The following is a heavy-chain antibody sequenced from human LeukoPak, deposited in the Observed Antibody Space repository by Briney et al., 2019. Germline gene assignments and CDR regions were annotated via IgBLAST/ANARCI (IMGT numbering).Heavy chain of an antibody. J-gene: IGHJ1*01. CDR1: GFTFSSYW. CDR3: TTNRVAAAGDD. D-gene: IGHD6-13*01. CDR2: IRPDGSGT. V-gene: IGHV3-7*01. Sequence: GGSLRLSCAASGFTFSSYWMTWVRQAPGKGLEWVANIRPDGSGTYYVDSVKGRFSVSRDNAKNSLYLQMNSLRTDDTAVYYCTTNRVAAAGDDWGQGTLVTVSS.